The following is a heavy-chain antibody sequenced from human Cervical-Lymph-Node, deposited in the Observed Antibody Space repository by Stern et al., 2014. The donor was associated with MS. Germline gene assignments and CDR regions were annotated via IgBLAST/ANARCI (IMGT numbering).Heavy chain of an antibody. Sequence: VQLVESGAEVKKPGESLRISCKGSGYSFTSYWISWVRQMPGKGLEWMGRIDPSDSYTNYSPSFQGHVTISADKSISTAYLQWSSLKASDTAMYYCARLSLRTGTHYYYYYGMDVGGQGTTVTVSS. J-gene: IGHJ6*02. D-gene: IGHD1-1*01. CDR3: ARLSLRTGTHYYYYYGMDV. V-gene: IGHV5-10-1*03. CDR1: GYSFTSYW. CDR2: IDPSDSYT.